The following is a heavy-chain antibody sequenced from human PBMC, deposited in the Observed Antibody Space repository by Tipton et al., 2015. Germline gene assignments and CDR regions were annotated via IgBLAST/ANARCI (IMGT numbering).Heavy chain of an antibody. CDR3: TTDPSPPGSGSNSDF. J-gene: IGHJ4*02. V-gene: IGHV3-15*07. CDR1: GFSFSDAW. D-gene: IGHD6-25*01. CDR2: IKTKVYGGTI. Sequence: SLRLSCAASGFSFSDAWMNWVRQAPGKGLEWVGRIKTKVYGGTIDYAAPVRGRFTISTDDSKNTLYLQMNSLRVEDTAVYYCTTDPSPPGSGSNSDFWGQGTLVTVSS.